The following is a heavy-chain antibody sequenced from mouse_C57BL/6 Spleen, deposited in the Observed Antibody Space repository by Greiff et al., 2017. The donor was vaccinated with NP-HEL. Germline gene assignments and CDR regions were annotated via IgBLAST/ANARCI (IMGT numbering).Heavy chain of an antibody. Sequence: QVQLQQPGAELVMPGASVKLSCKASGYTFTSYWMHWVKQRPGQGLEWIGEIDPSDSYTNYNQKFKGKSTLTVDKSSSTAYMQLSSLTSEDSAVYYCARSKGNYVEGYFDYWGQGTTLTVSS. D-gene: IGHD2-1*01. J-gene: IGHJ2*01. V-gene: IGHV1-69*01. CDR3: ARSKGNYVEGYFDY. CDR2: IDPSDSYT. CDR1: GYTFTSYW.